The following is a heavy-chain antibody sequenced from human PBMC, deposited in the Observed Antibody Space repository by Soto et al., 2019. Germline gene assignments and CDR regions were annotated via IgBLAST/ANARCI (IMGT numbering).Heavy chain of an antibody. CDR2: VTGSGGGT. CDR1: GFTFSGFC. D-gene: IGHD3-16*01. V-gene: IGHV3-23*01. CDR3: AKGRGGGILDWFDP. J-gene: IGHJ5*02. Sequence: EVRLLESGGGLVQPGGSLRLSCAASGFTFSGFCMAWVRQAPGKGLEWVASVTGSGGGTYYADSVKGRFSISRDNSKNTGNLQKDGLGPRETGVNFFAKGRGGGILDWFDPWGQGIMVTVSS.